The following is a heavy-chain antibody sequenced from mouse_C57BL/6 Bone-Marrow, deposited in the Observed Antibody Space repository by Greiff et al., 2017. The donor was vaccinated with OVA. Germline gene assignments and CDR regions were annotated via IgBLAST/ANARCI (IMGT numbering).Heavy chain of an antibody. J-gene: IGHJ2*01. CDR3: TRRTTVNYFDY. V-gene: IGHV5S21*01. Sequence: EVQVVESGEGLVKPGGSLKLSCAASGFTFSSYAMSWVRQTPEKRLEWVAYISSGGDYIYYADTVKGRFTISRDNARNTLYLQMSSLKSEDTAMYYCTRRTTVNYFDYWGQGTTLTVSS. D-gene: IGHD1-1*01. CDR1: GFTFSSYA. CDR2: ISSGGDYI.